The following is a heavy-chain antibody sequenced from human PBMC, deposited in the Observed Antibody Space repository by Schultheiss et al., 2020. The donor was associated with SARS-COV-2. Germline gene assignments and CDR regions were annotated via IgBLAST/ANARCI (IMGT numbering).Heavy chain of an antibody. CDR2: ISWNSGSI. Sequence: GGSLRLSCAASGFTFDDYAMHWVRQAPGKGLEWVSGISWNSGSIGYADSVKGRFTISRDNAKNSLYLQMNSLRAEDTAVYYCAVGYSGSHGAFDIWGQGTMVTVSS. J-gene: IGHJ3*02. CDR1: GFTFDDYA. V-gene: IGHV3-9*01. CDR3: AVGYSGSHGAFDI. D-gene: IGHD1-26*01.